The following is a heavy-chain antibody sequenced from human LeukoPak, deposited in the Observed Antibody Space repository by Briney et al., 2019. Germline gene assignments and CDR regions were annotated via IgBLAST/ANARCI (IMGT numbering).Heavy chain of an antibody. J-gene: IGHJ4*02. V-gene: IGHV1-2*02. Sequence: ASVKVSCTASGYTFTGYYMHWVRQAPGQGLEWMGWINPNSGDTNYAQKFQGRVTMTRDTSISTAYLELSSLRSDDTAVYYCARVDSRGRHFDYWGQGTLVTVSS. CDR1: GYTFTGYY. D-gene: IGHD3-16*01. CDR2: INPNSGDT. CDR3: ARVDSRGRHFDY.